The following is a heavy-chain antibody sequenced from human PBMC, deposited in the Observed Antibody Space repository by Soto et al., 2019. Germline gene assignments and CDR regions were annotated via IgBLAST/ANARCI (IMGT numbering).Heavy chain of an antibody. CDR1: GDAISTGGYT. V-gene: IGHV4-30-2*01. CDR2: TYHSGNP. CDR3: ARENRWDTGLGYCISTSCYGPFDY. D-gene: IGHD2-2*01. Sequence: PSETLSLTCDVSGDAISTGGYTWAWIRQPPGEALEWIGHTYHSGNPYYNPSLKSRVIISVDRSKNQFSLKVRSVTAADTAVYYCARENRWDTGLGYCISTSCYGPFDYWGQGTLVTVSS. J-gene: IGHJ4*02.